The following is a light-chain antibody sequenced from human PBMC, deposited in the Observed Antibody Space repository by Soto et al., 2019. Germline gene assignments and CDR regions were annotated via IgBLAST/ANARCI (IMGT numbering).Light chain of an antibody. V-gene: IGLV2-14*01. Sequence: QSALTQPASVSGSPGQSLTISCTGTTTNIGDYNYVSWYQQHPGKPPKLVIYQVTNRPSGVSNRFSGSKSGSTASLTIARLQAEDGADYYCLSYIRGGAVVFGGGTKVTVL. CDR1: TTNIGDYNY. J-gene: IGLJ2*01. CDR3: LSYIRGGAVV. CDR2: QVT.